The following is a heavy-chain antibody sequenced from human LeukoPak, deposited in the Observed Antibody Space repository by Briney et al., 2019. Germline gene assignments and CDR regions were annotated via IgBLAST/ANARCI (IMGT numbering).Heavy chain of an antibody. D-gene: IGHD3-22*01. CDR2: IYTSGST. J-gene: IGHJ4*02. V-gene: IGHV4-4*07. Sequence: PSETLSLTRTVSGGSISSYYWSWIRQPAGKGLEWIGRIYTSGSTNYNPSLKSRVTISVDTSKNQFSLNLYSVTAADTAVFYCARSYYYDYRQIDYWGQGTLVTVSS. CDR1: GGSISSYY. CDR3: ARSYYYDYRQIDY.